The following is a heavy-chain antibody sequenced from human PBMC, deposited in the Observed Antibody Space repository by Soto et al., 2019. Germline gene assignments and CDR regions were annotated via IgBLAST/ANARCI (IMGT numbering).Heavy chain of an antibody. D-gene: IGHD5-18*01. Sequence: ASVKVSCKASGYTFTSYAMHWVRQAPGQRLEWMGWINAGNGNTKYSQKFQGRVTITRDTSASTAYMELSSLRSEDMAVYYCARDGRLWLQLYYYGMDVWGQGTTVTVSS. CDR3: ARDGRLWLQLYYYGMDV. CDR1: GYTFTSYA. CDR2: INAGNGNT. J-gene: IGHJ6*02. V-gene: IGHV1-3*01.